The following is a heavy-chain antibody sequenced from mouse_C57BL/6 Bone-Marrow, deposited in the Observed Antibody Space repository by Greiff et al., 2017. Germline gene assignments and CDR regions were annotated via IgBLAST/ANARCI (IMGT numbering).Heavy chain of an antibody. Sequence: VQLQPSGPELVKPGASVKISCKASGYTFTDYYMNWVKQSHGKSLEWIGDINPNNGGTSYNQKFKGKATLTVDKSSSTAYMELRSLTSEDSAVYYCARDGYFFDYWGQGTTLTVSS. CDR1: GYTFTDYY. CDR3: ARDGYFFDY. D-gene: IGHD2-3*01. CDR2: INPNNGGT. J-gene: IGHJ2*01. V-gene: IGHV1-26*01.